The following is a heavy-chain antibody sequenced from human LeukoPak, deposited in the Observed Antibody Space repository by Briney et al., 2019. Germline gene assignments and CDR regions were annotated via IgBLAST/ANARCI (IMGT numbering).Heavy chain of an antibody. Sequence: PSETLSLTCTVSGASIKTYFWSWVRQPAGKGLEWICRIYTLGNTHCNPSLNSRVTMSLDRSKNQLSLKLSSVTAADTAVYYCARDLDVDGYYSGFDSWGQGILVTVSS. J-gene: IGHJ4*02. CDR3: ARDLDVDGYYSGFDS. CDR1: GASIKTYF. D-gene: IGHD3-22*01. CDR2: IYTLGNT. V-gene: IGHV4-4*07.